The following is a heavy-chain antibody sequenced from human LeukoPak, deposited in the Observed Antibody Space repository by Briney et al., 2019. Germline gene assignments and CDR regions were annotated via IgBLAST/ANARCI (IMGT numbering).Heavy chain of an antibody. Sequence: ASVKVSCKASGYTFTSYAMHWVRRAPGQRLEWMGWINAGNGNTKYSQKFQGRVTITRDTSASTAYMELSSLRSEDTAVYYCARDGMVRGVIISPYFDYWGQGTLVTVSS. CDR1: GYTFTSYA. CDR3: ARDGMVRGVIISPYFDY. V-gene: IGHV1-3*01. J-gene: IGHJ4*02. CDR2: INAGNGNT. D-gene: IGHD3-10*01.